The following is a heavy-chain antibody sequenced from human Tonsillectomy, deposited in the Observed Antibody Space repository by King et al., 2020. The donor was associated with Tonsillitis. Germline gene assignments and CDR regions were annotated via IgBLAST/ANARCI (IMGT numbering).Heavy chain of an antibody. Sequence: VQLQQSGPGLVKPSQTLSLTCAISGDSVSSNSAAWTWIRQSPSRGLEWLGRTYYRSKWYNDYAVSVKSRITINPDTSKNQFSLQLNSVTPEDTAVYFCARERAPWDITMIVVVSPFDYWGQGILVTVSS. V-gene: IGHV6-1*01. CDR3: ARERAPWDITMIVVVSPFDY. J-gene: IGHJ4*02. CDR1: GDSVSSNSAA. CDR2: TYYRSKWYN. D-gene: IGHD3-22*01.